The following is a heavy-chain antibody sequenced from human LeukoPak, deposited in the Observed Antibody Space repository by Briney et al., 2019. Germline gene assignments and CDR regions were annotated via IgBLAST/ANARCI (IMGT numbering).Heavy chain of an antibody. J-gene: IGHJ4*02. D-gene: IGHD2-2*01. V-gene: IGHV1-24*01. Sequence: ASETVSYKVSGYTLTELAMHWVRQAPAKEREWIGGFDPKKGATIYKQQLRGRLTMTEDTSTDTAYMELSSLTTEDTAVYYCATPVIPLGLMPSSIDYSGQETPLTASS. CDR3: ATPVIPLGLMPSSIDY. CDR2: FDPKKGAT. CDR1: GYTLTELA.